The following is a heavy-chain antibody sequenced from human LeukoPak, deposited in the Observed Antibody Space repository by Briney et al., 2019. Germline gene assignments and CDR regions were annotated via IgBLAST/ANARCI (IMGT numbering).Heavy chain of an antibody. Sequence: AGGSLRLSCAASGFTFSSYSMNWVRQAPGKGLEWVSSISSSSSYIYYADSVKGRFTISRDNAKNSLYLQMNSLRAEDTAVYYCARELKYYDSSGHYPGPFDYWGQGTLVTVPS. CDR2: ISSSSSYI. V-gene: IGHV3-21*01. CDR1: GFTFSSYS. D-gene: IGHD3-22*01. J-gene: IGHJ4*02. CDR3: ARELKYYDSSGHYPGPFDY.